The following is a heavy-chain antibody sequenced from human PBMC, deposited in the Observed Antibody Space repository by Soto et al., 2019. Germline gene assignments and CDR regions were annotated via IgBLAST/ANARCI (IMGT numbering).Heavy chain of an antibody. CDR1: GGTFSSYA. CDR2: IIPIFGTA. Sequence: SVKVSCKASGGTFSSYAISWVRQAPGQGLEWMGGIIPIFGTANYAQKFQGRVTITADESTSTAYMELSSLRSEDTAVYYCARDVITIFGVVIISRTMDVWGQGTTVPVYS. CDR3: ARDVITIFGVVIISRTMDV. J-gene: IGHJ6*02. D-gene: IGHD3-3*01. V-gene: IGHV1-69*13.